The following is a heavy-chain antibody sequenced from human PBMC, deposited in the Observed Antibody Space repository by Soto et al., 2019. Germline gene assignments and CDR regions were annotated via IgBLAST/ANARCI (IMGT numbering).Heavy chain of an antibody. D-gene: IGHD3-22*01. CDR3: AIARSITMIVVANNPPGYYDGMAV. J-gene: IGHJ6*02. CDR2: IIPIFGTA. V-gene: IGHV1-69*06. CDR1: GGTFSSYA. Sequence: QVQLVQSGAEVKKPGSSVKVSCKASGGTFSSYAISWVRQAPGQGLEWMGGIIPIFGTANYAQKFQGRVTITADKSTSTAYMELSILRSEDTAVYYCAIARSITMIVVANNPPGYYDGMAVWGQGTTVTVSS.